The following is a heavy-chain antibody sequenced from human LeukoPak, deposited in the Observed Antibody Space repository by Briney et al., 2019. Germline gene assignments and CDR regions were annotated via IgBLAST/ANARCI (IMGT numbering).Heavy chain of an antibody. J-gene: IGHJ4*02. CDR2: IIPILGIA. D-gene: IGHD5-18*01. V-gene: IGHV1-69*04. Sequence: ASVKVSCKASGGTFSSYAISWVRQAPGQGLEWMGRIIPILGIANYAQKFQGRVTITADKSTSTAYMELSSLRSEDTAVYYCARKSRGYSYGFDYWGQGTLVTVSS. CDR1: GGTFSSYA. CDR3: ARKSRGYSYGFDY.